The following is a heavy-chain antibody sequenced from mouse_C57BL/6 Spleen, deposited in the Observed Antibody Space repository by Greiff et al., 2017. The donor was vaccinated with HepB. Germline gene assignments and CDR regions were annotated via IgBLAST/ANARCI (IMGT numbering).Heavy chain of an antibody. CDR1: GFSLSTSGMG. Sequence: QVTLKVSGPGILQSSQTLSLTCSFSGFSLSTSGMGVSWIRQPSGKGLEGLACIYWDDDKSYNSFPKSRLTSSKDTTRNQVFLKITSVDNADTATYYCARLTGNYAMDYWGQGTSVTVSS. V-gene: IGHV8-12*01. J-gene: IGHJ4*01. D-gene: IGHD4-1*01. CDR3: ARLTGNYAMDY. CDR2: IYWDDDK.